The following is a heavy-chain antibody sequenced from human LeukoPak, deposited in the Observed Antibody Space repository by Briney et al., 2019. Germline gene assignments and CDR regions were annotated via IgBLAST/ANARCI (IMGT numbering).Heavy chain of an antibody. Sequence: GGSLRLSCATSGFSFSSDAMSWVRQAPGKGLEWVSVIYSGGSTYYADSVKGRFTISRDNSKNTLYLQMNSLRAEDTAVYYCARDLSGGPFYYYYGMDVWGQGTTVTVSS. CDR2: IYSGGST. V-gene: IGHV3-53*01. J-gene: IGHJ6*02. CDR1: GFSFSSDA. CDR3: ARDLSGGPFYYYYGMDV. D-gene: IGHD2-15*01.